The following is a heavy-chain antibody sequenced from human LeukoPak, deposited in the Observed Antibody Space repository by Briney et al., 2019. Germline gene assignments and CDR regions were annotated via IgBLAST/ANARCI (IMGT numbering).Heavy chain of an antibody. CDR1: GFTFSSHG. J-gene: IGHJ4*02. CDR2: IWYDGSNK. Sequence: GGSLRLSCAASGFTFSSHGMHWVRQAPGKGLEWVAVIWYDGSNKYYEESVKGRFTISRDNSKNTLYLQMNSLRAEDTAVYYCAKAGGSEWELLPSGYWGQGTLVTVSS. D-gene: IGHD1-26*01. CDR3: AKAGGSEWELLPSGY. V-gene: IGHV3-33*06.